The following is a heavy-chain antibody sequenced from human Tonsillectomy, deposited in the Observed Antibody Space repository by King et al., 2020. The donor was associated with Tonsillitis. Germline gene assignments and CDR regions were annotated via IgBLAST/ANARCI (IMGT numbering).Heavy chain of an antibody. V-gene: IGHV5-51*01. CDR1: GYNFNVYW. D-gene: IGHD2-15*01. Sequence: QLVQSGAEIKKPGESLKISCKDSGYNFNVYWIAWVRQVPGKGLEWMGTIFPGDSDTRYSPSFQGQVTMSVDQSNNTAHLQWNRLKASDTAIYYCARMSAGGYIWFASWGQGTLVTVSS. J-gene: IGHJ5*01. CDR3: ARMSAGGYIWFAS. CDR2: IFPGDSDT.